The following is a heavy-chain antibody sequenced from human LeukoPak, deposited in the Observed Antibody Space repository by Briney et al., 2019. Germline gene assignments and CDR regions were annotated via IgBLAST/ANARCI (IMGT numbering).Heavy chain of an antibody. V-gene: IGHV3-23*01. Sequence: YPGGSLRLSCAASGFTFSSYAMSWVRQAPGKGLEWVSAISGSGGSTYYADSVKGRFTISRDNSKNTLYLQMNSLRAEDTAVYFCAKRSDIAVRHFDYWGQGTLVTVSS. J-gene: IGHJ4*02. CDR3: AKRSDIAVRHFDY. D-gene: IGHD6-6*01. CDR1: GFTFSSYA. CDR2: ISGSGGST.